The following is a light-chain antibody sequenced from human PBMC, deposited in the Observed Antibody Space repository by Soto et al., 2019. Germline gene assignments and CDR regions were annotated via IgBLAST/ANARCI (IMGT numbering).Light chain of an antibody. Sequence: QSVLTQSPSASASLGASVKLTCTLSSGHSSYAIAWHQQQPEKGPRYLMKLNSDGSHSKGDGIPDRFSGSSSGAERYLTISSLQSEDEADYYCQTWGTGIQGVFGGGTKVTAL. CDR2: LNSDGSH. CDR1: SGHSSYA. V-gene: IGLV4-69*01. CDR3: QTWGTGIQGV. J-gene: IGLJ2*01.